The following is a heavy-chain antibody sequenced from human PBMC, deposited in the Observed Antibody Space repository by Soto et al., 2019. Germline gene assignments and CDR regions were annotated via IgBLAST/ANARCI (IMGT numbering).Heavy chain of an antibody. D-gene: IGHD2-15*01. CDR3: ARGPGGPDGPGDY. V-gene: IGHV1-3*01. J-gene: IGHJ4*02. CDR2: INAGNGNT. CDR1: GYTFTSYA. Sequence: QVHLVQSGAELKKPGASVKVSCKASGYTFTSYAIHWVRQAPGQRLEWMGWINAGNGNTKYSQKFQGRVTITRDTSASTAYMELSSLGSEDTAVYYCARGPGGPDGPGDYWGQGTLVTVSS.